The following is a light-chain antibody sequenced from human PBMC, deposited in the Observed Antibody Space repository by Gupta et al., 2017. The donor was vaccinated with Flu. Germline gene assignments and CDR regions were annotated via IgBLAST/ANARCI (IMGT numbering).Light chain of an antibody. J-gene: IGLJ3*02. V-gene: IGLV3-1*01. CDR1: KLGDKY. CDR3: QESDSSTACV. Sequence: SYELTQPPSVSVSPGQTASITCSGDKLGDKYVCWYQQTPGQSPVLVIDQDSKRPSGTPERCAAYNAGTTAIIITSGNQAVDDAYYYCQESDSSTACVFGAGTKLTVL. CDR2: QDS.